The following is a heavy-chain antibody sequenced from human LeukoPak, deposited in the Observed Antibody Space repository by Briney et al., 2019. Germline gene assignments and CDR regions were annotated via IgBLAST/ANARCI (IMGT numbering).Heavy chain of an antibody. J-gene: IGHJ4*02. CDR1: GYSFTSFW. V-gene: IGHV5-51*01. D-gene: IGHD3-22*01. CDR3: ARPRDSSGYYYFDY. CDR2: IYPGDTDS. Sequence: GASLKFSCKGSGYSFTSFWIAWVGQMPGKGLEWMGIIYPGDTDSRDSPSFQGQDTSSADKSISTAYLQSSSLKASDAAMYYCARPRDSSGYYYFDYWGQGTLVTVSS.